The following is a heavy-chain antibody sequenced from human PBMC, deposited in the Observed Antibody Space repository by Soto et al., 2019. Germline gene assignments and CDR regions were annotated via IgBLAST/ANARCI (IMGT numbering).Heavy chain of an antibody. Sequence: GGSLRLSCAASGFIFSNYAMNWVRQAPGKGLEWVSTISGNGGVTYYADSVKGRFTISRDNSKNTLYLQMNSLIAEDTAVYYCAKMLSGSYYYYYGMDVWGQGTTVTVSS. CDR1: GFIFSNYA. CDR2: ISGNGGVT. J-gene: IGHJ6*02. D-gene: IGHD1-26*01. V-gene: IGHV3-23*01. CDR3: AKMLSGSYYYYYGMDV.